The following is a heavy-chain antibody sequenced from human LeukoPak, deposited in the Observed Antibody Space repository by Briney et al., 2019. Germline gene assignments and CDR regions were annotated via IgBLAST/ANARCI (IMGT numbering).Heavy chain of an antibody. D-gene: IGHD3-9*01. Sequence: GGSLRLSCAASGFIFDDYAMHWVRRAPGKGLQWVSGITRNNAVIGYVDSVKGRFTISRDSAKNSLYLQMNTLKPEDTAFYYCARGDILTTRQLDSWGQGTLVTGSS. V-gene: IGHV3-9*01. CDR3: ARGDILTTRQLDS. CDR2: ITRNNAVI. CDR1: GFIFDDYA. J-gene: IGHJ4*02.